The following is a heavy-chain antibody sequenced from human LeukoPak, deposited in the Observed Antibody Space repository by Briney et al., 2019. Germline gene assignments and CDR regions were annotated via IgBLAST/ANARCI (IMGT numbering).Heavy chain of an antibody. V-gene: IGHV3-30*18. D-gene: IGHD6-6*01. J-gene: IGHJ6*02. Sequence: GGSLRLSCAASGFTFSSYGMHWVRQAPGKGLEWVAVISYDGSNKYYADSVKGRFTISRDNSKKTLYLQMNTLRADDTAVYYCAKARPAIAARVGYYYGLDVWGQGTTVTVSS. CDR2: ISYDGSNK. CDR3: AKARPAIAARVGYYYGLDV. CDR1: GFTFSSYG.